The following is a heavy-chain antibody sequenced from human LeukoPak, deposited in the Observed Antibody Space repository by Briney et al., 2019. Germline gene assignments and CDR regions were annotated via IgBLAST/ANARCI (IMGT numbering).Heavy chain of an antibody. J-gene: IGHJ6*02. CDR3: AMGDYYYYGMDV. CDR1: GYTFTGYY. Sequence: ASVKVSCKASGYTFTGYYMHWVRQAPGQGLKWMGWINPNSGGTNYAQKFQGRVTMTRDTSISTAYMELSRLRSDDTAVYYCAMGDYYYYGMDVWGQGTTVTVSS. D-gene: IGHD3-16*01. CDR2: INPNSGGT. V-gene: IGHV1-2*02.